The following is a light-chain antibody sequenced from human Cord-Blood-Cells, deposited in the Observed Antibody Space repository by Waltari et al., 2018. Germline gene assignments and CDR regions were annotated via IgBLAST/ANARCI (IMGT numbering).Light chain of an antibody. CDR1: NLGDKY. CDR2: QDS. Sequence: SYELTQPPSVSVSPGQTASLTCSGDNLGDKYACWYQQKPGQSPVLVIYQDSQRPSGSPERFSGSNSGNTATLTISGTQAMDEADYYCQAWDSSNVVVGGGTKLTVL. CDR3: QAWDSSNVV. V-gene: IGLV3-1*01. J-gene: IGLJ2*01.